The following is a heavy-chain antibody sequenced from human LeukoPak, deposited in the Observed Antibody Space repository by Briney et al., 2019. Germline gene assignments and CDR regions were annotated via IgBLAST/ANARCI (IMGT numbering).Heavy chain of an antibody. V-gene: IGHV1-2*02. D-gene: IGHD2-15*01. Sequence: ASVKVSCKAPGYTFTGYYMHWVRQAPGQGLEWMGWINPNSGGTNYAQKFQGRVTMTRDTSISTAYMELSRLRSDDTAVYYCARVVAAYDYFDYWGQGTLVTVSS. CDR1: GYTFTGYY. CDR2: INPNSGGT. CDR3: ARVVAAYDYFDY. J-gene: IGHJ4*02.